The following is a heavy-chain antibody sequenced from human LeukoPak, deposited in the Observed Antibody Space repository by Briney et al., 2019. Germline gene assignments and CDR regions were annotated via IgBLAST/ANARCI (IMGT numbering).Heavy chain of an antibody. CDR3: ARDRRITGTNFDY. CDR1: GLTFSDHH. Sequence: GGSLRLSCAASGLTFSDHHMDWVRQAPGKGLEWVSGIDRNGDSTGYADSVEGRFTISRDDAKNSLYLQMNSLRAEDTAVYYCARDRRITGTNFDYWGQGTLVTVSS. D-gene: IGHD1-20*01. V-gene: IGHV3-20*04. J-gene: IGHJ4*02. CDR2: IDRNGDST.